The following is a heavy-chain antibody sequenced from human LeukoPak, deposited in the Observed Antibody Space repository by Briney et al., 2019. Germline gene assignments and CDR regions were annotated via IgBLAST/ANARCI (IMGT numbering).Heavy chain of an antibody. J-gene: IGHJ6*02. Sequence: ASVKVSCKASGGTFSSYAISWVRQAPGQGLEWMGGIIPIFGTANYAQKFQGRVTITADESTSTAYMELGSLRSEDTAVYYCAISQHWNYGYYYYYGMDVWGQGTTVTVSS. CDR2: IIPIFGTA. D-gene: IGHD1-7*01. CDR3: AISQHWNYGYYYYYGMDV. CDR1: GGTFSSYA. V-gene: IGHV1-69*13.